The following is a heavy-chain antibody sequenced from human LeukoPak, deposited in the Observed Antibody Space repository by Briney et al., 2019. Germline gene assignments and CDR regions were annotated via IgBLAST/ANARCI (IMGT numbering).Heavy chain of an antibody. J-gene: IGHJ6*02. CDR2: IIPILGIA. D-gene: IGHD1-26*01. V-gene: IGHV1-69*10. CDR3: ARVPGREYGMDV. CDR1: GGTFSSYT. Sequence: SVKVSCKASGGTFSSYTISWVRQAPGQGLEWMGGIIPILGIANYAQKFQGRVTITADKSTGTAYMELSSLRSEDTAVYYCARVPGREYGMDVWGQGTTVTVSS.